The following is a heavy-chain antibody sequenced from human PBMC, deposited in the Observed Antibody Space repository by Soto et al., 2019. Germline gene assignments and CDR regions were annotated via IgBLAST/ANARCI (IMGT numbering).Heavy chain of an antibody. CDR1: GYSFTSYW. J-gene: IGHJ6*02. CDR2: IDPSDSYT. V-gene: IGHV5-10-1*01. CDR3: ARRPISWAAAYYYGMDV. D-gene: IGHD6-13*01. Sequence: LGESLKISCKGSGYSFTSYWISWVRQMPGKGLEWMGRIDPSDSYTNYSPSFQGHVTISADKSISTAYLQWSSLKASDTAMYYCARRPISWAAAYYYGMDVWGQGTTVTVSS.